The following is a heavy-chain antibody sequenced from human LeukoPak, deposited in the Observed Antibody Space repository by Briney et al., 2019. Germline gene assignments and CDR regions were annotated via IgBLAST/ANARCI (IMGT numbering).Heavy chain of an antibody. Sequence: SETLSLTCTVSVGSISGYYWSWIRQPPGKGLEWIGYIYYSGSTNYNPSLKSRVTISVDTSKNQFSLKLSSVTAADTAVYYCARGHQLLFSAFDIWGQGTMVTVSS. V-gene: IGHV4-59*01. CDR2: IYYSGST. CDR1: VGSISGYY. D-gene: IGHD2-2*01. CDR3: ARGHQLLFSAFDI. J-gene: IGHJ3*02.